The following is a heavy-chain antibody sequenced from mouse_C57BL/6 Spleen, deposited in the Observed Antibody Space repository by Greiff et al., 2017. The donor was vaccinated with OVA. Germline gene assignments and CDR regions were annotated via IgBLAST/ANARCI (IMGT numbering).Heavy chain of an antibody. CDR3: TRGDYSNSPYFDY. Sequence: EVNLVESGEGLVKPGGSLKLSCAASGFTFSSYAMSWVRQTPEKRLEWVAYISSGGDYIYYADTVKGRFTISRDNARNTLYLQMSSLKSEDTAMYYCTRGDYSNSPYFDYWGQGTTLTVSS. J-gene: IGHJ2*01. V-gene: IGHV5-9-1*02. CDR2: ISSGGDYI. D-gene: IGHD2-5*01. CDR1: GFTFSSYA.